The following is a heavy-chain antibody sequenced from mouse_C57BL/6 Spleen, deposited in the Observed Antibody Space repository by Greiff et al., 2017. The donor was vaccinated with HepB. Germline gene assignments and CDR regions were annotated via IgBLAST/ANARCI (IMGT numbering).Heavy chain of an antibody. V-gene: IGHV1-69*01. J-gene: IGHJ4*01. D-gene: IGHD1-1*01. CDR1: GYTFTSYW. Sequence: QVQLQQPGAELVMPGASVKLSCKASGYTFTSYWMHWVKQRPGQGLEWIGEIDPSDSYTNYNQKFKGKSTLTVDKSSSTAYMQLSSLTSEDSAVYYCARSLRNYAMDYWGQGTSVTVSS. CDR3: ARSLRNYAMDY. CDR2: IDPSDSYT.